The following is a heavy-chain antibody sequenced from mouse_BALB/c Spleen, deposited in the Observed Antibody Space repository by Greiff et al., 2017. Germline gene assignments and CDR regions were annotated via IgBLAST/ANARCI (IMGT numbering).Heavy chain of an antibody. J-gene: IGHJ4*01. Sequence: LKQPGSELVRPGASVKLSCKASGYTFTSYWMHWVKQRHGQGLEWIGNIYPGSGSTNYDEKFKSKGTLTVDTSSSTAYMHLSSLTSEDSAVYYCTREGHPLYAMDYWGQGTSVTVSS. CDR2: IYPGSGST. CDR1: GYTFTSYW. V-gene: IGHV1S22*01. D-gene: IGHD3-3*01. CDR3: TREGHPLYAMDY.